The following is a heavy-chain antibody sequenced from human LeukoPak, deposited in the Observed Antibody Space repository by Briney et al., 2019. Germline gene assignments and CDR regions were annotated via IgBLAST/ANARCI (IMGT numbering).Heavy chain of an antibody. CDR3: ARGPLIAAAGTW. D-gene: IGHD6-13*01. CDR2: INQDGTEK. V-gene: IGHV3-7*03. J-gene: IGHJ4*02. Sequence: GGSLRLSCAASGFTFSSYWMSWVRQAPGEGLEWVAKINQDGTEKAYVDSVRGRFTISRDNAKNSLFLQTNSLRAEDTAVYYCARGPLIAAAGTWWGQGTLVTVSS. CDR1: GFTFSSYW.